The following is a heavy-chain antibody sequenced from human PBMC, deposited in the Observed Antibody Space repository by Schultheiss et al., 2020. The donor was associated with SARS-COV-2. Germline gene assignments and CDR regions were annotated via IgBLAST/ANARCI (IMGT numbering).Heavy chain of an antibody. CDR2: IYSGGST. Sequence: GGSLRLSCAASGFTFSYYYMSGVRQAPGKGLEWVSVIYSGGSTYYADSVKGRFTISRDNSKNTLYLQMNSLRAEDTAVYYCAKDIGRSPSDYWGQGTLVTVSS. CDR1: GFTFSYYY. D-gene: IGHD2-15*01. CDR3: AKDIGRSPSDY. J-gene: IGHJ4*02. V-gene: IGHV3-66*01.